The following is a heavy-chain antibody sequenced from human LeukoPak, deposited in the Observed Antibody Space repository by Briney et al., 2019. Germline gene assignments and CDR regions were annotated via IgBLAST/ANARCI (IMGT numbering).Heavy chain of an antibody. D-gene: IGHD3-10*01. CDR1: GFTFSSHG. CDR3: AREGKGRGPYYYYYMDV. Sequence: GGSLRLSCAASGFTFSSHGMHWVRQAPGKGLDWVAFIHHDGSNKYYADSVRGRFTISRDNSKNTLYLQMNSLRAEDTAVYYCAREGKGRGPYYYYYMDVWGKGTTVTVSS. J-gene: IGHJ6*03. CDR2: IHHDGSNK. V-gene: IGHV3-30*02.